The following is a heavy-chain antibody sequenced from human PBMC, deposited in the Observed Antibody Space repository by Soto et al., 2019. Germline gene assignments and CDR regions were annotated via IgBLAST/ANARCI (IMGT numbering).Heavy chain of an antibody. V-gene: IGHV3-23*01. D-gene: IGHD3-10*01. Sequence: GGSLRLSCAASGFTFSSYAMSWVRQAPGKGLEWVSAISGSGGSTYYADSVKGRFTISRDNSKNTLYLQMNSLRAEDTAVYDCAKSPSGWFGELFRVTVGSDFDYWGQGTLVTVSS. CDR1: GFTFSSYA. CDR3: AKSPSGWFGELFRVTVGSDFDY. CDR2: ISGSGGST. J-gene: IGHJ4*02.